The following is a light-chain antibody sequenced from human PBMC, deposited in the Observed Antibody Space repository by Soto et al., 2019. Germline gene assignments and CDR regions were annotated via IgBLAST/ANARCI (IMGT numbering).Light chain of an antibody. J-gene: IGKJ1*01. CDR1: QSFSSGH. CDR2: GAS. V-gene: IGKV3-15*01. CDR3: QQYTTSSWT. Sequence: DIVLTQSPATLSLSPGERASLSCRASQSFSSGHLAWYQQKPGQAPSLLIYGASTRATGIPARFSGSGSGTEFTLTISSLQSEDFAVYYCQQYTTSSWTFGQGTKVDI.